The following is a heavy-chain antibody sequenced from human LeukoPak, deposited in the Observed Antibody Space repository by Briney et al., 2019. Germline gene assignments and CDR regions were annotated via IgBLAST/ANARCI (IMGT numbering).Heavy chain of an antibody. D-gene: IGHD3-10*01. CDR2: IYYSGST. Sequence: PSETLSLTCTVSGGSISSSSYYWGWIRQPPGKGLEWIGSIYYSGSTYYNPSLKSRVTISVDTSKNQFSLKLSSVTAADTAVYYCARALRGTTFDPWGQGTLVTVSS. CDR3: ARALRGTTFDP. V-gene: IGHV4-39*07. CDR1: GGSISSSSYY. J-gene: IGHJ5*02.